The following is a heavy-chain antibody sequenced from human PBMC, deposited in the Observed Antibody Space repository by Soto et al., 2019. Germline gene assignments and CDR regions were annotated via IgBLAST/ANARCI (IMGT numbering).Heavy chain of an antibody. V-gene: IGHV1-8*01. D-gene: IGHD3-22*01. Sequence: ASVKVSCKASGYTFTSYDINWVRQATGQGLEWMGWMNPNSGNTGYAQKFQGRVTMTRDTSISTAYMELSSLRSEDTAVYYCAIPMRAYYYDSSGYSADASDIWGQGTMVTVSS. J-gene: IGHJ3*02. CDR1: GYTFTSYD. CDR2: MNPNSGNT. CDR3: AIPMRAYYYDSSGYSADASDI.